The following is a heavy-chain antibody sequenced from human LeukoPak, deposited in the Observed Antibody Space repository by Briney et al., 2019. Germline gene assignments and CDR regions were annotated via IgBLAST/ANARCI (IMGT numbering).Heavy chain of an antibody. J-gene: IGHJ6*02. V-gene: IGHV4-39*01. CDR2: LYYTGRT. CDR1: VGSISSASYY. D-gene: IGHD3-22*01. Sequence: SETLSLTCSASVGSISSASYYWGWIRQPPGKGLDWIWSLYYTGRTDYNPSLQSRVTLPADRSKNQFSLRLSSVTAADTAVYYCARLYYDGWGGLDVWGQGTTVTVSS. CDR3: ARLYYDGWGGLDV.